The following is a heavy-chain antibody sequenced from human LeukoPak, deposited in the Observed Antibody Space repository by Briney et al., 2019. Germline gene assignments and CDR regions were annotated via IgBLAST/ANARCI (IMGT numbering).Heavy chain of an antibody. CDR1: GFTFSSYA. CDR3: AKDATASPYFHWFDN. Sequence: GGSLRLSCAASGFTFSSYAMNWVRQAAGKGLEWVAGISSGDRTFHEEYVKGRFTISRDKSKDTLYLQINSLRAEDTAVYYCAKDATASPYFHWFDNWGQGTQVIVSS. CDR2: ISSGDRT. D-gene: IGHD3-9*01. V-gene: IGHV3-23*01. J-gene: IGHJ4*02.